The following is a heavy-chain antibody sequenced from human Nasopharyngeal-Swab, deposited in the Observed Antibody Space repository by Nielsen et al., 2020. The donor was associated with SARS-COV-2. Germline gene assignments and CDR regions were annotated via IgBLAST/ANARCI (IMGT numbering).Heavy chain of an antibody. D-gene: IGHD3-3*01. Sequence: GESLKICCAASGFTFSSDAMSWVRPAPGKGVEWVSAISGSGGSKYYADSVKCRFTISRDNSKNTLYLQMNSLRAEDTAVYYCAKGGIFDDFWSGYYDYYYGMDVWGQGTTVTVSS. CDR2: ISGSGGSK. J-gene: IGHJ6*02. CDR3: AKGGIFDDFWSGYYDYYYGMDV. CDR1: GFTFSSDA. V-gene: IGHV3-23*01.